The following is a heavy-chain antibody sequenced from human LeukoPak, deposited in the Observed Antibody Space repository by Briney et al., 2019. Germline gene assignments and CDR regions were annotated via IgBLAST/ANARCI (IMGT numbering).Heavy chain of an antibody. J-gene: IGHJ4*02. CDR2: IHYSGST. Sequence: ASETLSLTCTVSGGSISSFYWGWIRQLPGKGLEWIGFIHYSGSTNYNPSLKSRVTISVDTSKNQFSLKLRSVTAADTAVYYCARENYFDYWDQGTVVTVSS. CDR1: GGSISSFY. CDR3: ARENYFDY. V-gene: IGHV4-59*01.